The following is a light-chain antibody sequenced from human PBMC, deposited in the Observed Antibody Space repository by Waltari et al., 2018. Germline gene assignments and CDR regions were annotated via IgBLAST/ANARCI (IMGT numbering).Light chain of an antibody. V-gene: IGLV3-1*01. CDR1: QLGDNY. J-gene: IGLJ2*01. CDR2: QTN. Sequence: SYELTQPPSVSVPPGQTASITCSGDQLGDNYVCWYQQKPSQSPVLVIDQTNKRPSGIPERFSGSNSGDTATLTISGTQAMDEADDYCQAWDSNTAIFGGGTKLTVL. CDR3: QAWDSNTAI.